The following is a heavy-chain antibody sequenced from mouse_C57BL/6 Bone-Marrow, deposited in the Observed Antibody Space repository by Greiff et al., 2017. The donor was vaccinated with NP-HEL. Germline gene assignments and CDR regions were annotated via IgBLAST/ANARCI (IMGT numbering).Heavy chain of an antibody. Sequence: VQLQQSGPELVKPGASVKISCKASGYAFSSSWMNWVKQRPGKGLEWIGRIYPGDGDTNYNGKFKGKATLTADKSSSTAYMQLSSLTSEDSAVYFCAPYYYGLAYWGQGTLVTVSA. CDR1: GYAFSSSW. D-gene: IGHD1-1*01. CDR3: APYYYGLAY. CDR2: IYPGDGDT. V-gene: IGHV1-82*01. J-gene: IGHJ3*01.